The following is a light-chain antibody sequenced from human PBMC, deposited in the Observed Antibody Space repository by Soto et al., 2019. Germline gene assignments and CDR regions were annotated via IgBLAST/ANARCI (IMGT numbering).Light chain of an antibody. CDR2: VAS. CDR1: QSVSSN. CDR3: QQYNVWPLT. Sequence: EIVMTQSPATLSVSPGERTTLSCRASQSVSSNLAWYQQKPGQTPKLLIYVASTRATGIPARFSGSGSGTELTLTISSPQTEDFAVYYCQQYNVWPLTFGGGTKVEFK. J-gene: IGKJ4*01. V-gene: IGKV3-15*01.